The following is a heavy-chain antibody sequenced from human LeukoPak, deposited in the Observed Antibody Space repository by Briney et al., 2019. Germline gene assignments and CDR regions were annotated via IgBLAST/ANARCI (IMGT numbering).Heavy chain of an antibody. J-gene: IGHJ3*02. D-gene: IGHD2-2*01. CDR1: GGSISSHY. V-gene: IGHV4-59*11. Sequence: PSETLSLTCTVAGGSISSHYGSWIRQPPGKGLEWIGYIYYSGSTNYNPSLKSRVTISVDTSKNQFSLKLSSVTAADTAVYYRAATGYCSSTSCYDAFDIWGQGTMVTVSS. CDR3: AATGYCSSTSCYDAFDI. CDR2: IYYSGST.